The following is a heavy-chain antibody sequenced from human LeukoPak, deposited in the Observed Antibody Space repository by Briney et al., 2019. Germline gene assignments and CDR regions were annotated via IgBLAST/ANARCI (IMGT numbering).Heavy chain of an antibody. Sequence: KPSETLSLTCTVSGGSISSYYWSWIRQPPGKGVEGIGYIHYSGSTSYKPSLKSRVTISVDTSKNQFSLKLRSVTAADTAVYYCARETSQKGAHYMDVWGKGTTVTISS. D-gene: IGHD3-16*01. V-gene: IGHV4-59*01. CDR3: ARETSQKGAHYMDV. J-gene: IGHJ6*03. CDR2: IHYSGST. CDR1: GGSISSYY.